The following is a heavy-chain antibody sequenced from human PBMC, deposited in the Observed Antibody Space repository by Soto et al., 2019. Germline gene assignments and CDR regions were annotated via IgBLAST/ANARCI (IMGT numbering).Heavy chain of an antibody. CDR2: ITAASDTI. V-gene: IGHV3-48*02. D-gene: IGHD3-3*01. CDR1: GFTFSIYT. J-gene: IGHJ5*02. Sequence: EVQLVESGGGLAQPGGSLRLSCEAAGFTFSIYTMNWVRQAPGKGLEWVSYITAASDTIYYADSVKGRFTISRDNAKNSLYLQMNSLRDEDTAVYYCARHYTTSMVGAWFAPWGQGTLVTVSS. CDR3: ARHYTTSMVGAWFAP.